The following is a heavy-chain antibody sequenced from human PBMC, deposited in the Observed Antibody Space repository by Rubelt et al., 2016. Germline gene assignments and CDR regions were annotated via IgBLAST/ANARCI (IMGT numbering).Heavy chain of an antibody. CDR3: GRDEAS. Sequence: QVQLQESGPGLVKPSETLSLTCTVSGGSISSYYWSWIRQPPGKGLEWIGEVNHVGSTNFNPSLKCRVTIAVDTSKNQFSLKLRSVTAADTAVYVCGRDEASWGQGTLVTVSS. CDR2: VNHVGST. V-gene: IGHV4-59*12. J-gene: IGHJ5*02. CDR1: GGSISSYY.